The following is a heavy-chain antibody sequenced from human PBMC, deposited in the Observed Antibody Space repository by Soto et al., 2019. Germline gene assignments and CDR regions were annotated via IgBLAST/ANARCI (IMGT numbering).Heavy chain of an antibody. V-gene: IGHV1-69*06. CDR3: ASAEADFWSGYYSYYYYYGMDV. D-gene: IGHD3-3*01. CDR2: IIPIFGTA. Sequence: AASVNVSCKASGGTFSSYAISWVRQAPGQGPEWMGGIIPIFGTANYAQKFQGRVTITADKSTSTAYMELSSLRSEDTAVYYCASAEADFWSGYYSYYYYYGMDVWGQGTTVTSP. J-gene: IGHJ6*02. CDR1: GGTFSSYA.